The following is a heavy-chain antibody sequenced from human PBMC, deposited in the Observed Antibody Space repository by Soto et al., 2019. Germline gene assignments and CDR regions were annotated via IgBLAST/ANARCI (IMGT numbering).Heavy chain of an antibody. CDR3: ARAYGYYGMDV. CDR2: IYYSGST. V-gene: IGHV4-59*01. CDR1: GGSISSYY. J-gene: IGHJ6*02. D-gene: IGHD4-17*01. Sequence: SETLSLTCTASGGSISSYYWSWIRQPPGKGLEWIGYIYYSGSTNYNPSLKSRVTISVDTSKNQFSLKLSSVTAADTAVYYCARAYGYYGMDVWGQGTTVTVSS.